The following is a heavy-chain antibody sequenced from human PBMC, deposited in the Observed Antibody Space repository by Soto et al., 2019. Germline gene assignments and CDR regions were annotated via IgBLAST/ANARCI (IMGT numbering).Heavy chain of an antibody. CDR1: GFTFSDYI. CDR2: ISSTSSAV. CDR3: ARDSDDSTGYYDY. Sequence: GGSLRLSCAASGFTFSDYIMNWVRQAPGRGLEWVSYISSTSSAVYYAGSVKGRFTISRDNAKKSLYLQMNSLRAEDTAFYHCARDSDDSTGYYDYWGQGTLVTVSS. J-gene: IGHJ4*02. D-gene: IGHD4-4*01. V-gene: IGHV3-48*01.